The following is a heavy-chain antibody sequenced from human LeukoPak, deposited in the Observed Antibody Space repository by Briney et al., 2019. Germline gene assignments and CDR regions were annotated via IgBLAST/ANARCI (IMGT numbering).Heavy chain of an antibody. V-gene: IGHV4-4*07. J-gene: IGHJ4*02. CDR1: GGSISSYY. Sequence: PSETLSLTCTVSGGSISSYYWNWIRQAAGKGLEWTGRIKTSESTNYNPSLKSRVTMSVDTSKNQFSLMLRSVTAADTAVYYCARAINYYDSTGYYPYFDYWGQGTLVTVSS. CDR2: IKTSEST. CDR3: ARAINYYDSTGYYPYFDY. D-gene: IGHD3-22*01.